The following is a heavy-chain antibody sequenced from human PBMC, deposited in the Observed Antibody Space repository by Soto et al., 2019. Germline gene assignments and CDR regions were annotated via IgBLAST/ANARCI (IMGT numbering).Heavy chain of an antibody. CDR1: GDTFSNYV. D-gene: IGHD6-13*01. V-gene: IGHV1-69*12. Sequence: QVQLVQSGAEVKKPGSSVKVACKVSGDTFSNYVINWVRQAPGQGLEWMGAIVPIFRTANYAQKFKGRVTITADEFTITAYMELSGLRSDDTATYYCARETSAPGTFREDASDIWGQGTLVTVSS. J-gene: IGHJ3*02. CDR3: ARETSAPGTFREDASDI. CDR2: IVPIFRTA.